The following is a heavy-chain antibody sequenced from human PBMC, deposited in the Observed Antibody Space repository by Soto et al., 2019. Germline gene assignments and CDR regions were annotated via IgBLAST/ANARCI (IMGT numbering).Heavy chain of an antibody. CDR2: ISPYNGNT. Sequence: GASVKVSCKASGYTFTNYGLSWVRQAPGRGLEWMGWISPYNGNTNYAQKLQGRVTMTTDTSTSTAYMELRSLRSDDTAVYYCARTLYGGYAHRPIDDWGQGTLVTVSS. D-gene: IGHD4-17*01. V-gene: IGHV1-18*01. CDR3: ARTLYGGYAHRPIDD. CDR1: GYTFTNYG. J-gene: IGHJ4*02.